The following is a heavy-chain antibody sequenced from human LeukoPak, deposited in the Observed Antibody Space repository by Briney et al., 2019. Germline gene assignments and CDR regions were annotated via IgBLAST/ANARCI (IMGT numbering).Heavy chain of an antibody. CDR2: IKQDGSDK. CDR1: GFTFSIYW. CDR3: ARGGGTFDN. V-gene: IGHV3-7*01. J-gene: IGHJ4*02. Sequence: GGSLRLSCAASGFTFSIYWMTWVRQAPGKGLEWVATIKQDGSDKNYVDSVKGRLIISRDNAKNSLYLQMNSLRSEDTAVCYCARGGGTFDNWGQGTLVTVSS. D-gene: IGHD1-26*01.